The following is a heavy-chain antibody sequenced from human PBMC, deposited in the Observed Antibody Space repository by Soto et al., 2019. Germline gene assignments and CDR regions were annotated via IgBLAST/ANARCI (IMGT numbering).Heavy chain of an antibody. CDR3: ARAEGYYYDSSGYFPYFDY. J-gene: IGHJ4*02. Sequence: PSETLSLTCTVSGGSISSYYWSWIRQPPGKGLEWIGYIYYSGSTNYNPSLKSRVTISVDTSKNQFSLKLSSVTAADTAVYFCARAEGYYYDSSGYFPYFDYWGQGTLVTVSS. CDR2: IYYSGST. CDR1: GGSISSYY. V-gene: IGHV4-59*01. D-gene: IGHD3-22*01.